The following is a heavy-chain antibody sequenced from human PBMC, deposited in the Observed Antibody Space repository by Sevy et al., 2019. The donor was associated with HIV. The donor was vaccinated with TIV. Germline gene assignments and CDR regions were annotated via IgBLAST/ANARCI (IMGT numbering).Heavy chain of an antibody. CDR2: IYSDGST. J-gene: IGHJ6*02. Sequence: GGSLRLSCVASGFTVSNNYMSWVRQAPGKGLEWVSVIYSDGSTFYADSVKGRFTISRDNSKNTLYLQMNSLRVEDTAVYYCARASGDCSNTNCQLGLYYYYYYGMDVWGQGTTVTVS. V-gene: IGHV3-66*01. D-gene: IGHD2-2*01. CDR3: ARASGDCSNTNCQLGLYYYYYYGMDV. CDR1: GFTVSNNY.